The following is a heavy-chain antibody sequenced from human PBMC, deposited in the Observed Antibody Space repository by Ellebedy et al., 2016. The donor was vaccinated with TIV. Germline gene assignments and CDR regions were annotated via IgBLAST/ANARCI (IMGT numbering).Heavy chain of an antibody. CDR2: ISYGGTHM. D-gene: IGHD3-22*01. CDR3: ARGLISGYYAGHAFDI. J-gene: IGHJ3*02. V-gene: IGHV3-30-3*01. CDR1: GFTFSIYA. Sequence: PGGSLRLSCAASGFTFSIYAMNWVRQAPGKGLELVADISYGGTHMYYADSVRGRFTIARDNSKNTLYLQMSSLSTEDTAVYYGARGLISGYYAGHAFDIWGQGTMVTVSS.